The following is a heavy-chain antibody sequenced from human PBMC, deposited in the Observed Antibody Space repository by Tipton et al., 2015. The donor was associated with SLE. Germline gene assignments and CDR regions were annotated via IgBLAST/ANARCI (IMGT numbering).Heavy chain of an antibody. J-gene: IGHJ4*02. CDR2: IRSKPKSYTT. CDR3: ARDLISSAAYFDY. CDR1: GFTLSNHG. V-gene: IGHV3-72*01. D-gene: IGHD6-13*01. Sequence: SLRLSCAASGFTLSNHGMNWVRQAPGKGLEWVGRIRSKPKSYTTEYAASVKGRFTISRDDSKNSLYLQMNSLKTEDTAVYYCARDLISSAAYFDYWGQGTLVTVSS.